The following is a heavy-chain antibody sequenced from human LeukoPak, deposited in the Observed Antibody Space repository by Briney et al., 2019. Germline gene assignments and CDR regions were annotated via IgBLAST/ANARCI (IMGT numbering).Heavy chain of an antibody. Sequence: GGSLRLSCAASGFTFSSYSMNWVRQAPGKGLEWVSGISGSGGSIRYADSVKGRFIISRDNSKNTLYLQMNSLRAEDTAVYYCAKGGDGYNYYFDYWGRETLVTVSS. CDR1: GFTFSSYS. J-gene: IGHJ4*02. D-gene: IGHD5-24*01. CDR2: ISGSGGSI. CDR3: AKGGDGYNYYFDY. V-gene: IGHV3-23*01.